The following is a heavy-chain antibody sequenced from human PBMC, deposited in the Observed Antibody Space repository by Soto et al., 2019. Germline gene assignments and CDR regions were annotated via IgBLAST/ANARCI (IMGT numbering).Heavy chain of an antibody. CDR3: AKNEEEVLDY. CDR1: GFTFSSYG. D-gene: IGHD3-10*01. J-gene: IGHJ4*02. V-gene: IGHV3-30*18. CDR2: ISYDGSNK. Sequence: QVQLVESGGGVVQPGRSLRLSCAASGFTFSSYGMHWVRQAPGKGLEWVAVISYDGSNKYYADSVKGRFTISRDNSKTTLYLQMNRLRAEDTAVYYCAKNEEEVLDYWGQGTLVTVSS.